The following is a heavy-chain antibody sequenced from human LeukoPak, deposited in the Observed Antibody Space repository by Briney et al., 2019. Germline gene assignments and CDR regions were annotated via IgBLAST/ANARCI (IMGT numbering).Heavy chain of an antibody. V-gene: IGHV1-18*01. J-gene: IGHJ5*02. CDR3: ARDPPVRFDP. CDR2: ISAYNGNT. Sequence: ASVKVSCKASGGTFSSYAISWVRQAPGQGLEWMGWISAYNGNTNYAQKLQGRVTMTTDTSTSTAYMELRSLRSDDTAVYYCARDPPVRFDPWGQGTLVTASS. CDR1: GGTFSSYA.